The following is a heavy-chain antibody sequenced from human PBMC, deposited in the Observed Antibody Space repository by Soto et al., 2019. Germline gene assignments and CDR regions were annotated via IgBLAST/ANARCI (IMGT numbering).Heavy chain of an antibody. V-gene: IGHV3-72*01. Sequence: PGGSLRLSCAGSGFTLSDNYIDFVGHVPFKCLEWVVRSRDKPQGYSTAYAASVKGRFTTSRDESKNSAYLQMNSLKTEDTAVYYCVRATYFSDSSGYTRCLDYWGQGTLVTVSS. CDR1: GFTLSDNY. D-gene: IGHD3-22*01. CDR3: VRATYFSDSSGYTRCLDY. CDR2: SRDKPQGYST. J-gene: IGHJ4*02.